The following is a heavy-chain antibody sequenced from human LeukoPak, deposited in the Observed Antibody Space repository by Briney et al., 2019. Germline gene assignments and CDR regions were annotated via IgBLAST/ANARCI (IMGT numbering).Heavy chain of an antibody. CDR3: AKPDLEQWLDHDY. J-gene: IGHJ4*02. CDR2: ISYDGSNK. Sequence: GGSLRLSCAASGFTFSSYGMHWVRRAPGKGLEWVAVISYDGSNKYYADSVKGRFTISRDNSKNTLYLQMNSLRAEDTAVYYCAKPDLEQWLDHDYWGQGTLVTVSS. CDR1: GFTFSSYG. V-gene: IGHV3-30*18. D-gene: IGHD6-19*01.